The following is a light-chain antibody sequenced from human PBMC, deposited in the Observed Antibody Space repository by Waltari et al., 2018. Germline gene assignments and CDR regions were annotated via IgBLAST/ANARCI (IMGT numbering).Light chain of an antibody. Sequence: DIQMTQSPSTLSASVGDRVTITCRASQIVRTFVAWYQQKPRKAPKLLIYRASTLESGVPSRFAGSGSETEFTLTISGLQPDDFATYYCQQYNHYSWTFGQGTEVDIK. V-gene: IGKV1-5*03. CDR1: QIVRTF. CDR3: QQYNHYSWT. J-gene: IGKJ1*01. CDR2: RAS.